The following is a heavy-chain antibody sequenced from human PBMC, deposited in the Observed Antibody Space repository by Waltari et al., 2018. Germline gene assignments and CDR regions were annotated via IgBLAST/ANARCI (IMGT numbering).Heavy chain of an antibody. CDR2: IYSGGST. Sequence: EVQLLESGGGLVQPGGSLRLSCAASGFTFSSYAMSWVRQAPGKGREWVSVIYSGGSTYYADSVKGRFTISRDNSKNTLYLQMNSLRAEDTAVYYCAKGSGSYYFDYWGQGTLVTVSS. V-gene: IGHV3-23*03. J-gene: IGHJ4*02. CDR1: GFTFSSYA. D-gene: IGHD1-26*01. CDR3: AKGSGSYYFDY.